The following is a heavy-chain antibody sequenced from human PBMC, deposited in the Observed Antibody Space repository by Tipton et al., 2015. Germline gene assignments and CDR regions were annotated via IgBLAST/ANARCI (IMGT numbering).Heavy chain of an antibody. V-gene: IGHV4-31*03. CDR3: ARDSTGVTPLDS. CDR1: GDTLNSGTYY. Sequence: PGLVKPSQTLSLICTVSGDTLNSGTYYWSWVRQFPGKGLEWIGHIHYRGNTFYKPSLKSRLTISVDTSKNQFSLELTSVTAADTAVYYCARDSTGVTPLDSWGQGTLVAVSS. J-gene: IGHJ4*02. D-gene: IGHD2-2*01. CDR2: IHYRGNT.